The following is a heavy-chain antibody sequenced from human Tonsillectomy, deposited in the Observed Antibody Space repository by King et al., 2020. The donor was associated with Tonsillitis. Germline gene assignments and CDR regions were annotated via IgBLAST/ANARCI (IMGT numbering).Heavy chain of an antibody. J-gene: IGHJ4*02. CDR2: LYSAGST. CDR3: ARVSSADCGGDCYSYYFDY. CDR1: GFTVSSNY. V-gene: IGHV3-53*01. Sequence: QLVQSGGGLIQPGGSLRLSCAASGFTVSSNYMSRVRQAPGKGLEWVSVLYSAGSTYYADSVEGRFTISRDNSKNTLFLQMNSLVPEETAVYYCARVSSADCGGDCYSYYFDYWGQGTLVTVSS. D-gene: IGHD2-21*01.